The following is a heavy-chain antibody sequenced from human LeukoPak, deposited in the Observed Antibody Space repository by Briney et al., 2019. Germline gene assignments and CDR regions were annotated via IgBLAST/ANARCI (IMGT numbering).Heavy chain of an antibody. D-gene: IGHD3-22*01. J-gene: IGHJ5*02. CDR1: GYTFTSYG. CDR2: ISAYNGNT. CDR3: AXXLXYYDSSGYAFFDP. Sequence: GASVKVSCKASGYTFTSYGISWVRQAPGQGLEWMGWISAYNGNTNYAQKLQGRVTMTTDTSTSTAYMELRSLRSDDTAGFYCAXXLXYYDSSGYAFFDPWGQGTLVTVSS. V-gene: IGHV1-18*01.